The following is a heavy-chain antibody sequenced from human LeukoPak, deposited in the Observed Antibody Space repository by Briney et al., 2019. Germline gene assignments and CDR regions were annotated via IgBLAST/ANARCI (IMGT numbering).Heavy chain of an antibody. CDR2: MDPVSGGT. CDR1: GYTFTAYY. Sequence: ASVKVSCKASGYTFTAYYIHWVRQAPGQGLEWMGWMDPVSGGTNYAQRFQGRVTMTRDSSISTAYMQLSSLRSDDTADTAVYDCARGVGSSWLDPWGQGTLVTVSS. D-gene: IGHD2-15*01. J-gene: IGHJ5*02. CDR3: ARGVGSSWLDP. V-gene: IGHV1-2*02.